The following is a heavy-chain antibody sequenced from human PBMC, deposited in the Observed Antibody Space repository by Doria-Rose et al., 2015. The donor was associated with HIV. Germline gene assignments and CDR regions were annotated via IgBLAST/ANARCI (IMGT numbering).Heavy chain of an antibody. CDR2: IFSDDER. D-gene: IGHD6-13*01. CDR3: ARIKSSRWYHKYSFDF. J-gene: IGHJ4*02. CDR1: GVSLSSPGMG. Sequence: QVTLKESGPVLVKPTETLTLTCTVSGVSLSSPGMGVSWIRQPPGQALEWLANIFSDDERSYITSLKSRLTISRSSCNSQVITTRTDMDQVVTATYYCARIKSSRWYHKYSFDFWVQGALFIVSA. V-gene: IGHV2-26*01.